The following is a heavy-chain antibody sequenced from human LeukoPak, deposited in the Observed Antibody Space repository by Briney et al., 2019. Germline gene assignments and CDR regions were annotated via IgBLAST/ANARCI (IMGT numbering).Heavy chain of an antibody. Sequence: GGSLRLSCAASGFTLDDYAMHWVRQAPGKGLEWVSLISGDGGSTYYADSVKGRFTISRDNSKNSLYLQMNSLRTEDTALYYCARDKGCLQFAGMDVWGQGTTVTVSS. D-gene: IGHD5-24*01. CDR2: ISGDGGST. V-gene: IGHV3-43*02. CDR3: ARDKGCLQFAGMDV. CDR1: GFTLDDYA. J-gene: IGHJ6*02.